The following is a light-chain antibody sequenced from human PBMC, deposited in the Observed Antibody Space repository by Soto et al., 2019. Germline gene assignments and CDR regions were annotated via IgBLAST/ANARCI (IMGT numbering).Light chain of an antibody. Sequence: QSALTQPASVSGSPGQSITISCTGTSSDVGYYNYLSWYQQEPGKAPKLLIFEVSNRPTGVSNRFSGSKSGYTASLTISGLQAEDEADYYCSSYTNSRTLVFGGGTKVTVL. V-gene: IGLV2-14*01. CDR1: SSDVGYYNY. CDR2: EVS. J-gene: IGLJ2*01. CDR3: SSYTNSRTLV.